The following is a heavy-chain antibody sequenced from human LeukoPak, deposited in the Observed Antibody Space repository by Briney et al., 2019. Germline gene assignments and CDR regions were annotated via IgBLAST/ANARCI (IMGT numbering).Heavy chain of an antibody. CDR1: GGTFSSYA. CDR3: ARGSSYYYYGMDV. V-gene: IGHV1-69*01. J-gene: IGHJ6*02. D-gene: IGHD2-15*01. Sequence: GASAKVHCKASGGTFSSYAISWLRQAAVQGLEWIGGIIPIFGTANYAQKFQGRVTITADESTSTAYMELSSLRSEDTAVYYCARGSSYYYYGMDVWGQGTTVTVSS. CDR2: IIPIFGTA.